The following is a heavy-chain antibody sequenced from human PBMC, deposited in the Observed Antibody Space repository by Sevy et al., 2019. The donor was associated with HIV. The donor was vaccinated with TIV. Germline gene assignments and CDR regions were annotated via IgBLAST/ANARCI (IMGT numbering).Heavy chain of an antibody. J-gene: IGHJ4*02. CDR1: GDSINNYY. CDR3: ARLRWDVVDAPGATPGCYFDS. V-gene: IGHV4-59*12. CDR2: TSYSGTT. D-gene: IGHD2-2*02. Sequence: SETLSLTCSVSGDSINNYYWSWIRQPPGKGLEWIGYTSYSGTTNYSPSLERRVDISVDTSIHQFSLKINSVTAADTAVYYCARLRWDVVDAPGATPGCYFDSWGQGILVTVSS.